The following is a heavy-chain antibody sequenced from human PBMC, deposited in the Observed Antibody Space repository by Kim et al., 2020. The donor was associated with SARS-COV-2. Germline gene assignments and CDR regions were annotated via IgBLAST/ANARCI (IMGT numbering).Heavy chain of an antibody. V-gene: IGHV3-15*01. D-gene: IGHD3-22*01. Sequence: PVKGRFTISRDDSKNTLYLQMNSLKTEDTAVYYCTADSSGYEDYYYGMDVWGQGTTVTVSS. CDR3: TADSSGYEDYYYGMDV. J-gene: IGHJ6*02.